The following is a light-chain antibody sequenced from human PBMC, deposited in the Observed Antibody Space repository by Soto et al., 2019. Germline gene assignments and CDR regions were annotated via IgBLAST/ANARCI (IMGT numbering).Light chain of an antibody. CDR1: QSVSSNY. J-gene: IGKJ2*01. Sequence: EIVLTQSPGTLSLSPGERATLSCRASQSVSSNYLAWYQQKPGQTPRLLIYGASSRATDIPGRFSGSGSGTDFTLTISRLEPEEFAVYYCQQYGSSQYTFGQGTKLEIK. V-gene: IGKV3-20*01. CDR3: QQYGSSQYT. CDR2: GAS.